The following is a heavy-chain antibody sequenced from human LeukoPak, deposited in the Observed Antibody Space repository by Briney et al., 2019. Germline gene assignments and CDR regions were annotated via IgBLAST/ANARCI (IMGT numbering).Heavy chain of an antibody. CDR3: ARTSSSSFDY. D-gene: IGHD6-6*01. J-gene: IGHJ4*02. Sequence: SETLSLTCTVSGGSISSYYWRWIRQPPGKGLEWIGYIYYSGSTNYNPSLKSRVTISVDTSKNQFSLKLSSVTAADTAVYYCARTSSSSFDYWGQGTLVTVSS. V-gene: IGHV4-59*01. CDR2: IYYSGST. CDR1: GGSISSYY.